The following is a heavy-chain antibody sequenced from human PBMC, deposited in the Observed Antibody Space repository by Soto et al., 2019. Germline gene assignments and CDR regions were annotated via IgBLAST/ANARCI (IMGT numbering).Heavy chain of an antibody. CDR3: ARDSRNYYYYMDV. V-gene: IGHV3-48*01. J-gene: IGHJ6*03. Sequence: EVQLVESGGGLVQPGGSLRLSCAASGFTFSSYNMNWVRQAPGKGLEWISDISLSSSTIFYADSVKGRFTISRDNAKNSLYLQRNSLRAEGTAVYYCARDSRNYYYYMDVWGKGTTVTVSS. CDR1: GFTFSSYN. CDR2: ISLSSSTI.